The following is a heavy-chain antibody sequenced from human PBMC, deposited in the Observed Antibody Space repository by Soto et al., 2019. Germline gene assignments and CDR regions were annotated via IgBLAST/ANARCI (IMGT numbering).Heavy chain of an antibody. Sequence: EVQLLESGGGLVQPGGSLRLSCAASGFTFSSYAMSWVRQAPGKGLGWVSAISGSGGSTYFADSVKGRFTISRDNSKNTPYLQMNRLRAEDRAIYYCAKQKTTVTRYDAFDIWGQGTMVTVSS. J-gene: IGHJ3*02. CDR1: GFTFSSYA. D-gene: IGHD4-17*01. CDR3: AKQKTTVTRYDAFDI. V-gene: IGHV3-23*01. CDR2: ISGSGGST.